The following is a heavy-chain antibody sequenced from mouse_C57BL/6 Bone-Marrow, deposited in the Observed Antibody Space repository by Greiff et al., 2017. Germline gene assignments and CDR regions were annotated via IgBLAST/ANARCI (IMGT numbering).Heavy chain of an antibody. CDR1: GYAFSSSW. V-gene: IGHV1-82*01. Sequence: VQLKESGPELVKPGASVKISCKASGYAFSSSWMNWVKQRPGKGLEWIGRFYPGDGDTNYNGQLKGKATLTADKSASTADMQLSSLTSEDSAVYFCARSGDYGFWYFDVWGTGTTVTVSS. D-gene: IGHD2-4*01. CDR2: FYPGDGDT. CDR3: ARSGDYGFWYFDV. J-gene: IGHJ1*03.